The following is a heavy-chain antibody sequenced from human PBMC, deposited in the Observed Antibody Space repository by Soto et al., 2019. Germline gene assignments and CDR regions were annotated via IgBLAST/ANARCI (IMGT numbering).Heavy chain of an antibody. V-gene: IGHV1-46*01. J-gene: IGHJ5*02. CDR1: GYTFTRYY. D-gene: IGHD3-3*01. Sequence: GASVKVSFKASGYTFTRYYMHWLRQAPGQGLEWMGIINPSGGSTSYAQKFQGRVAMTRDTSTSTVYMELSSLRSEDTAVYYCARERKKFLEWLFNHNWFDPWGQGTLVTVSS. CDR3: ARERKKFLEWLFNHNWFDP. CDR2: INPSGGST.